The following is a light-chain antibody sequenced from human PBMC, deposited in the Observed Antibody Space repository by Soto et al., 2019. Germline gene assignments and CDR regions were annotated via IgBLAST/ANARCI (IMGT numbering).Light chain of an antibody. CDR1: ISNIGSNY. Sequence: QAVVSQPPSASGTPGQRVTISCSGSISNIGSNYVYWYQQLPGTAPNLLIYRNNQRPSGVADRFSGSKSGTSASLAISGLRSEDEGHYYCATWDDNLSGPWVFGGGTKLTVL. J-gene: IGLJ3*02. V-gene: IGLV1-47*01. CDR3: ATWDDNLSGPWV. CDR2: RNN.